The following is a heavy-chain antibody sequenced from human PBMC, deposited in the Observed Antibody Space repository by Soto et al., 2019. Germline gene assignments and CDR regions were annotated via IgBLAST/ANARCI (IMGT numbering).Heavy chain of an antibody. Sequence: SKTLSLTCAVYGGSFSGFSWSWIRQPPGKGLEWIGEINHSGSTNYNPSLKSRVTISVDTSKNQFSLKLSSVTAADTAVYYCAREKPYSSSWYHDYWGQGTLVTVS. CDR3: AREKPYSSSWYHDY. J-gene: IGHJ4*02. D-gene: IGHD6-13*01. V-gene: IGHV4-34*01. CDR1: GGSFSGFS. CDR2: INHSGST.